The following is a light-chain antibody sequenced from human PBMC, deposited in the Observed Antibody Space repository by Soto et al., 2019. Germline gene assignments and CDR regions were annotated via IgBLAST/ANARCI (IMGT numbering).Light chain of an antibody. V-gene: IGLV2-14*01. CDR2: EVS. CDR3: SSYTTKNTSVV. J-gene: IGLJ2*01. Sequence: QSVLTQPASVSGSPGQSITISCTGTSSDVGGYNYVSWYQQHPGKAPKLMIYEVSYRPSGVSNRFSGSKSDNTASLTISGLQAEDEADYYCSSYTTKNTSVVFGGGTKVTVL. CDR1: SSDVGGYNY.